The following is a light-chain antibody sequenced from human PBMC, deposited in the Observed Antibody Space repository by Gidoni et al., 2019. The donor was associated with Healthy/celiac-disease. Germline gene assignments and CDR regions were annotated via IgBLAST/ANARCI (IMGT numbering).Light chain of an antibody. CDR2: GAS. CDR3: QQYGSSPPWP. V-gene: IGKV3-20*01. CDR1: QSVSSSY. Sequence: IVLTQSLRTQSLSPGERATLSCRASQSVSSSYLAWYQQKPGQAPRLLIYGASSRATGIPDRFSGSGSGTDFTLTISRLEPEDFAVYYCQQYGSSPPWPFGQGTKVEIK. J-gene: IGKJ1*01.